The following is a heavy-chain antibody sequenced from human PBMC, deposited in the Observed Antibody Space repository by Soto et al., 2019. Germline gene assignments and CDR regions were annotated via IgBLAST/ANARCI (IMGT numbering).Heavy chain of an antibody. CDR3: ARHPRGELARPGDY. Sequence: SETLSLTCTVSGGSISSSSYYWGWIRQPPGKGLEWIGSIYYSGSTYYNPSLKSRVTISVDTSKNQFSLKLSSVTAADTAVYYCARHPRGELARPGDYWGQGTLVTVSS. CDR2: IYYSGST. D-gene: IGHD6-6*01. V-gene: IGHV4-39*01. CDR1: GGSISSSSYY. J-gene: IGHJ4*02.